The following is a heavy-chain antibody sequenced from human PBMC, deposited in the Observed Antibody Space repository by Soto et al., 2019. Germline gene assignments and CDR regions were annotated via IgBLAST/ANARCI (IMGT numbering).Heavy chain of an antibody. CDR1: GFIFSNYG. CDR2: IWYDGSNK. CDR3: AREGAVAGSQDF. J-gene: IGHJ4*02. V-gene: IGHV3-33*01. D-gene: IGHD6-19*01. Sequence: QVQLVESGGGVVQPGRSLRLSCAASGFIFSNYGIHWVRQAPGKGLEWVALIWYDGSNKYYADSVKGRFFVSRDNTNKTVYLQLNSLRADDTAVYYCAREGAVAGSQDFWGPGTLVTVSS.